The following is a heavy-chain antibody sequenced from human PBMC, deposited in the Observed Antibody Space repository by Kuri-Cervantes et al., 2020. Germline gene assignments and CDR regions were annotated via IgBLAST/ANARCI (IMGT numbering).Heavy chain of an antibody. CDR1: GFTFSSYS. Sequence: GGSLRLSCAASGFTFSSYSMNWVRQAPGKGLEWVSSISSSSSTIYYADSVKGRFTISRDNAKNSLYLQMNSLRDEDTAVYYCARDSPVAYDSSGYYYYDAFDIWGQGTMVTVSS. CDR3: ARDSPVAYDSSGYYYYDAFDI. D-gene: IGHD3-22*01. CDR2: ISSSSSTI. V-gene: IGHV3-48*02. J-gene: IGHJ3*02.